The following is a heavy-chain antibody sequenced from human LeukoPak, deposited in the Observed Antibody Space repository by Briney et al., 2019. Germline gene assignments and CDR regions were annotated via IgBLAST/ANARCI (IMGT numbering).Heavy chain of an antibody. D-gene: IGHD5-18*01. J-gene: IGHJ4*02. V-gene: IGHV3-23*01. Sequence: GGSLRLSCEASGFTFGSHAMYWVRQAPGKGPEWVAGIGSGGSPHYADPVKGRFTISRDNSRNTVYLQINSLRAEDTAVYYCGKTTVGYSSGQKPAWPVDYWGQGTLVTVSS. CDR2: IGSGGSP. CDR3: GKTTVGYSSGQKPAWPVDY. CDR1: GFTFGSHA.